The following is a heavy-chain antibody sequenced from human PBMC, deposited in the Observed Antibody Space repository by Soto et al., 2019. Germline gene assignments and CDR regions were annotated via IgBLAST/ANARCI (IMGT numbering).Heavy chain of an antibody. D-gene: IGHD2-8*01. CDR3: ATSNARLEKYYYYYMDV. CDR1: GFTFSSYA. V-gene: IGHV4-31*02. J-gene: IGHJ6*03. Sequence: LRLSCAASGFTFSSYAMSWIRQHPGKGLEWIGYIYYSGSTYYNPSLKSRVTISVDTSKNQFSLKLSSVTAADTAVYYCATSNARLEKYYYYYMDVWGKGTTVTVSS. CDR2: IYYSGST.